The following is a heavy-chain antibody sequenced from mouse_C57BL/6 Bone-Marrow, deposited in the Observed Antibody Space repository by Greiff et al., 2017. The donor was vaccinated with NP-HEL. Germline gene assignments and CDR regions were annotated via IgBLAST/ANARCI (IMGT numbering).Heavy chain of an antibody. D-gene: IGHD2-3*01. CDR1: GFNIKDYY. CDR3: AINDGYSYYYAMDY. V-gene: IGHV14-2*01. J-gene: IGHJ4*01. CDR2: IDPEDGET. Sequence: EVNVVESGAELVKPGASVKLSCTASGFNIKDYYMHWVKQRTEKGLEWIGRIDPEDGETKYAWKFQGKATITADTSSNTAYLQLSILTSEDTAVYYCAINDGYSYYYAMDYWGQGTSVTVSS.